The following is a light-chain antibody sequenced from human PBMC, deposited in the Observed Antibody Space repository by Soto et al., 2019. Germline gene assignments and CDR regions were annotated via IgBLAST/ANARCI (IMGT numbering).Light chain of an antibody. V-gene: IGKV1-33*01. CDR1: QDISNY. J-gene: IGKJ3*01. Sequence: DIQMTQSPSSLSASVGDRVTITCQASQDISNYLNWYQQKPGKAPKLLIYDSSNLETRVPSRFSGSGPGTDFTFTISSLQPEDIATYYCRQYDNLPFPFGPGNKVDIK. CDR2: DSS. CDR3: RQYDNLPFP.